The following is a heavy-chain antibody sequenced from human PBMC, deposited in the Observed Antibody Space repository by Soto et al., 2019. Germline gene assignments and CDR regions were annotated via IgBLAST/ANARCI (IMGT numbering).Heavy chain of an antibody. Sequence: QVQLVQSGAEVEKPGASMRVSCKASGYTFTTYGISWVRQAPGQGLEWMGWISGQNGHTNYAQKFQGRVSMTADTSTTTVYTELRSLRSDDTAVYYCARDPGILPGHFGRCSMHYRGQGIQVTGSS. J-gene: IGHJ4*02. CDR3: ARDPGILPGHFGRCSMHY. D-gene: IGHD1-20*01. CDR1: GYTFTTYG. V-gene: IGHV1-18*01. CDR2: ISGQNGHT.